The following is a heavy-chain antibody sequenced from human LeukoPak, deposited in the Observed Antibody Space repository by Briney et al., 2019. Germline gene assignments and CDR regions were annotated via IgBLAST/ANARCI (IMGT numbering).Heavy chain of an antibody. CDR1: GFTFSRYS. CDR3: ARVIEDSGSYFCDY. J-gene: IGHJ4*02. CDR2: ISTVSRYI. Sequence: KSGVSLRLSCAASGFTFSRYSMNWVRQAPGKGLEWVSSISTVSRYIYYADSVKGRFTISRDNAKSLLYLQMNNLRAEDTAVFYCARVIEDSGSYFCDYWGQGTLVTVSS. V-gene: IGHV3-21*06. D-gene: IGHD1-26*01.